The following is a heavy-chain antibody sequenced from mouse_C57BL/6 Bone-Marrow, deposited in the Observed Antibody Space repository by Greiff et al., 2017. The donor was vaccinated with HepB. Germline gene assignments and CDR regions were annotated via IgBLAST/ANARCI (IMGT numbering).Heavy chain of an antibody. CDR2: IHPNSGST. Sequence: QVQLQQPGAELVKPGASVKLSCKASGYTFTSYLMHWVKQRPGQGLEWIGMIHPNSGSTNYNEKFKSKATLTVDKSSSTAYMQLSSLTSEDSAVYYCAKSGTRWLAYWGRGTLVTVSA. J-gene: IGHJ3*01. CDR3: AKSGTRWLAY. V-gene: IGHV1-64*01. CDR1: GYTFTSYL. D-gene: IGHD4-1*01.